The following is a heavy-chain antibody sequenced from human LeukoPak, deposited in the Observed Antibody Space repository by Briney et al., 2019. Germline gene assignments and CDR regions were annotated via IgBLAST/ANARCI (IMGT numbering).Heavy chain of an antibody. CDR2: IIPIFGTA. D-gene: IGHD3-22*01. J-gene: IGHJ3*02. CDR1: GGTFSSYA. Sequence: ASVKVSCKASGGTFSSYAISWVRQAPGQGLEWMGGIIPIFGTANYAQKFQGRVTITADKSTSTAYMELSSLRSEDTAVYYCASEYYYDSSGYLDIRGQGTMVTVSS. CDR3: ASEYYYDSSGYLDI. V-gene: IGHV1-69*06.